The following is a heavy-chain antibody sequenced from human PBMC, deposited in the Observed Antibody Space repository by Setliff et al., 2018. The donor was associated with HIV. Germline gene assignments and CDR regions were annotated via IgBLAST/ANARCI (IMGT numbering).Heavy chain of an antibody. CDR3: ARRRGPMVRGVDPTPSYYFDY. V-gene: IGHV4-59*11. J-gene: IGHJ4*02. Sequence: SETLSLTCTVSGGSISSHYWSWIRQPPGKGLEWIGSIYYSGSTNYNPSLKSRVTISVDTSKNQFSLKLSSVTAADTAVYYCARRRGPMVRGVDPTPSYYFDYWGQGTLVTVSS. CDR1: GGSISSHY. CDR2: IYYSGST. D-gene: IGHD3-10*01.